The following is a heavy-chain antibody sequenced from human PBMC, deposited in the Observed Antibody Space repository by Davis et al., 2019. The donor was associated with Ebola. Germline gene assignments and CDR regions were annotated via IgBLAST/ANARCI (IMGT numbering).Heavy chain of an antibody. CDR3: ARGQGWLQH. CDR2: IKQDGSEK. J-gene: IGHJ1*01. CDR1: GFTFSSYW. Sequence: GESLKISCAASGFTFSSYWMSWVRQAPGKGLEWVANIKQDGSEKYYVDSVKGRFTISRDNAKNTLYLQMNSLRAEDTAVYYCARGQGWLQHWGQGTLVTVSS. V-gene: IGHV3-7*01. D-gene: IGHD2-15*01.